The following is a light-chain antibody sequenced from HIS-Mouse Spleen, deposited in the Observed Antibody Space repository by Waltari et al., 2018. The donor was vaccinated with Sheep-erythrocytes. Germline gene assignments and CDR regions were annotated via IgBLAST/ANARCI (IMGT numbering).Light chain of an antibody. V-gene: IGLV2-11*01. CDR2: DVS. CDR1: SSDVGGYTI. Sequence: QSALTQPRSVSGSPGQSVTISCTGTSSDVGGYTIVPWYHTHPGKAPKLMIYDVSKRPSGVPVRFSGSKSGNTASLTISGLQAEDEADYYCCSYAGSYNHVFATGTKVTVL. J-gene: IGLJ1*01. CDR3: CSYAGSYNHV.